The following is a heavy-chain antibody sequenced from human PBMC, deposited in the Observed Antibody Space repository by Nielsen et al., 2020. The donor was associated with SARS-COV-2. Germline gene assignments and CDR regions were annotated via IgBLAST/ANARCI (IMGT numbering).Heavy chain of an antibody. D-gene: IGHD3-22*01. CDR1: GFTFSNYV. J-gene: IGHJ4*02. V-gene: IGHV3-23*01. CDR2: ISGGSGST. Sequence: GGSLRLSCAASGFTFSNYVMSWVRQAPGKGLEWVSSISGGSGSTYYADSVKGRFTISRDNSKNTLYLEMNSLRAEDAAMYYCARRDSSGYLYYIDYWGQGTLVTVSS. CDR3: ARRDSSGYLYYIDY.